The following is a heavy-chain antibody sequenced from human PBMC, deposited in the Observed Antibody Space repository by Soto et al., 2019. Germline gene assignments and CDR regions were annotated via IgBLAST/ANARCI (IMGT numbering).Heavy chain of an antibody. V-gene: IGHV3-23*01. J-gene: IGHJ5*02. CDR2: ISGSGGST. Sequence: GGSKILSCTASGLNISSYAMSWVSKKTGKGLEWVSAISGSGGSTYYADSVKGRFTISRDNSKNTLYLQMNSLRAEDTAVYYCAKDQGWQYSGSYPPDNWFDPWGQGTLVTVSS. CDR1: GLNISSYA. D-gene: IGHD1-26*01. CDR3: AKDQGWQYSGSYPPDNWFDP.